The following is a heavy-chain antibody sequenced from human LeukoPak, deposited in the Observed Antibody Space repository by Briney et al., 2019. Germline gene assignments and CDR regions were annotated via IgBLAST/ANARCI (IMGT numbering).Heavy chain of an antibody. CDR3: ARDPYYYDSSGYYYEDY. CDR2: INPNSGGT. Sequence: GASVKVSCKASGYTFTGYYMHWVRQAPGQGLGWMGWINPNSGGTNYAQKFQGRVTMTRDTSISTAYMELSRLRSDDTAVYYCARDPYYYDSSGYYYEDYWGQGTLVTVSS. CDR1: GYTFTGYY. D-gene: IGHD3-22*01. V-gene: IGHV1-2*02. J-gene: IGHJ4*02.